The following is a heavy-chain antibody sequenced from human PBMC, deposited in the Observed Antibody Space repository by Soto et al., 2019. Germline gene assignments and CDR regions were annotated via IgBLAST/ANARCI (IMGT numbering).Heavy chain of an antibody. CDR3: ASGTPSQTGYIWFDP. CDR1: GGSISSSSYY. V-gene: IGHV4-39*01. D-gene: IGHD3-9*01. J-gene: IGHJ5*02. Sequence: QLQLQESGPGLVKPSETLSLTCTVSGGSISSSSYYWGWIRQPPGKGLEWIGSIYYSGSTYYNPSLNSRVTISVDTSKNQFSLKLSSVTASDTAVYYCASGTPSQTGYIWFDPWGQGTLVTVSS. CDR2: IYYSGST.